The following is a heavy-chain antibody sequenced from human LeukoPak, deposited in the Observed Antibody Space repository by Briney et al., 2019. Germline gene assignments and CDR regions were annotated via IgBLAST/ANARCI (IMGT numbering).Heavy chain of an antibody. J-gene: IGHJ3*02. D-gene: IGHD3-22*01. CDR3: VLSIVVISAFDI. Sequence: SETLSLTCTVSGGSISSTSYYWGWIRQPPGKGLEWIGSIYYSGSTYYNPSLKSRVTISVDTSKNQFSLKLSSVTAADTAVYYCVLSIVVISAFDIWGQGTMVTVSS. V-gene: IGHV4-39*07. CDR2: IYYSGST. CDR1: GGSISSTSYY.